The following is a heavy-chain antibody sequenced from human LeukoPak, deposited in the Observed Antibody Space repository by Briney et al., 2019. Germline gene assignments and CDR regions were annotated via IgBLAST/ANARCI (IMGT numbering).Heavy chain of an antibody. CDR3: ARDQPGLDSSGYYPLGVVIGY. V-gene: IGHV3-23*01. D-gene: IGHD3-22*01. Sequence: QTGGSLRLSCAASGFTFSSYSMTWVRQPPGKGLEWVSSISSSGDSTYYADSVKGRFTISRDNSKTTLYLQMNSLRAEDTAVYYCARDQPGLDSSGYYPLGVVIGYWGQGTLVTVSS. CDR2: ISSSGDST. CDR1: GFTFSSYS. J-gene: IGHJ4*02.